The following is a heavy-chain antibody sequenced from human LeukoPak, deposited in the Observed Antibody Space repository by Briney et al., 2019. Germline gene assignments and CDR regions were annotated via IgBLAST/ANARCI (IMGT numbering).Heavy chain of an antibody. Sequence: PGGSLRLSCAASGFTFGSYAMSWVRQAPGKGLEWVSAISGSGGSTYYADSVKGRFTISRDNSKNTLYLQMNSLRAEDTAVYYCAKNNGGYYRFDYWGQGTLVTVSS. V-gene: IGHV3-23*01. J-gene: IGHJ4*02. CDR2: ISGSGGST. CDR1: GFTFGSYA. D-gene: IGHD3-22*01. CDR3: AKNNGGYYRFDY.